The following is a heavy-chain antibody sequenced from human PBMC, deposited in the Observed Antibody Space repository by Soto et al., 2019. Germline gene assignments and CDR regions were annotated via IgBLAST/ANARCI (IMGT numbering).Heavy chain of an antibody. CDR3: AKGDVDTAMVTPGGDRRPYDY. CDR2: ISGSGGST. D-gene: IGHD5-18*01. V-gene: IGHV3-23*01. J-gene: IGHJ4*02. CDR1: GFTFSSYA. Sequence: GGSLRLSCAASGFTFSSYAMSWVRQAPGKGLEWVSAISGSGGSTYYADSVKGRFTISRDNSKNTLYLQMNSLRAEDTAVYYCAKGDVDTAMVTPGGDRRPYDYWGQGTLVTVSS.